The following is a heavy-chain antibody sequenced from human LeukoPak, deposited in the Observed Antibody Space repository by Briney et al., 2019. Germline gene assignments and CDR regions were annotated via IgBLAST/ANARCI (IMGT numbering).Heavy chain of an antibody. V-gene: IGHV4-39*07. CDR1: GGSISSSSYY. CDR2: IYYSGST. Sequence: SETLSLTCTVSGGSISSSSYYWGWIRQPPGKGLEWIGSIYYSGSTYYNPSLKSRVTISVDTSKNQFSLKLSSVTAADTAVYYCARTAMVRYYYYYYMDVWGKGTTVTVSS. CDR3: ARTAMVRYYYYYYMDV. D-gene: IGHD5-18*01. J-gene: IGHJ6*03.